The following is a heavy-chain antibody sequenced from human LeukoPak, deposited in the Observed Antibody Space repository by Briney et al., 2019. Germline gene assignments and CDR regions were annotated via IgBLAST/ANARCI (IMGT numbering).Heavy chain of an antibody. CDR2: INHSGST. CDR3: ARETYYYGSGSTY. D-gene: IGHD3-10*01. V-gene: IGHV4-34*01. J-gene: IGHJ4*02. CDR1: GGSFSGYY. Sequence: PSETLSLTCAVYGGSFSGYYWSWIRQPPGKGLEWIGDINHSGSTNYNPSLKSRVTISVDTSKNQFSLKLSSVTAADTAVYYCARETYYYGSGSTYWGQGTLVTVSS.